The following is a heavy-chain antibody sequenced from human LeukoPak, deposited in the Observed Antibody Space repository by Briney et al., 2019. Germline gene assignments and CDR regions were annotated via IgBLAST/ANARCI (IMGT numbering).Heavy chain of an antibody. J-gene: IGHJ5*01. CDR2: ISAYNGNT. CDR1: GYTFTSYG. CDR3: ARDRYDFWSASVGNFPDS. Sequence: ASVKVSCKASGYTFTSYGISWVRQAPGQGLEWMGWISAYNGNTNYAQKLQGRVTMTTDTSTSTAYMELRGLRYDDTAVYYCARDRYDFWSASVGNFPDSWGQGTLVTLSS. V-gene: IGHV1-18*01. D-gene: IGHD3-3*01.